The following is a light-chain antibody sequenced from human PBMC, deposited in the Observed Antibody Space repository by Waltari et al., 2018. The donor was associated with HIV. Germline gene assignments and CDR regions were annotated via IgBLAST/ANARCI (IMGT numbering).Light chain of an antibody. Sequence: DIVMTQSPDSLSVSLGERATINCKSSQSLLFGSNNKNRLAWYQQRPGQPPKLRISWASTRESGVPDRCSGSVSGTDFTLTINSLQAEDVAVYYCQQFSLSPPLTFGGGTKVEIK. V-gene: IGKV4-1*01. CDR1: QSLLFGSNNKNR. J-gene: IGKJ4*01. CDR3: QQFSLSPPLT. CDR2: WAS.